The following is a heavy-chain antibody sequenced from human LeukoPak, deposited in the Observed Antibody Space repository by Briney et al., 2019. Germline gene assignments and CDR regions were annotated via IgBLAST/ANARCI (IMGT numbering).Heavy chain of an antibody. Sequence: GGSLRLSCAASGFTFSDYNMRWIRQAPGKGLEWVSSISRSGSTKYYADSVKGRFTISRDNAKNSLFLQMNSLRAEDTAVYYCARGGGGAMVRGVIMDPYYMDVWGKGTTVTISS. V-gene: IGHV3-11*01. CDR2: ISRSGSTK. D-gene: IGHD3-10*01. CDR1: GFTFSDYN. CDR3: ARGGGGAMVRGVIMDPYYMDV. J-gene: IGHJ6*03.